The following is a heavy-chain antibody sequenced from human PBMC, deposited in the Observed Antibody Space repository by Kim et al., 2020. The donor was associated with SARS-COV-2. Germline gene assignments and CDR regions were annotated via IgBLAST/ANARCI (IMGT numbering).Heavy chain of an antibody. V-gene: IGHV3-23*01. J-gene: IGHJ4*02. CDR1: GFTLSSYG. CDR3: ARMTPNNFFDY. CDR2: ISRSGGYT. Sequence: GGSLRLSCAASGFTLSSYGMNWVRQAPGKGLEWVSAISRSGGYTFYADSVNGRFSFSRDVSKNTLYLHMSSLRAEDTAVYYCARMTPNNFFDYGGQGTLVTVSS.